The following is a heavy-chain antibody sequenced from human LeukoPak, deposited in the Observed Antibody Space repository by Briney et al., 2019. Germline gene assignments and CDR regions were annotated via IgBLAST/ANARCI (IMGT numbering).Heavy chain of an antibody. CDR1: GLTFNSHS. V-gene: IGHV3-23*01. D-gene: IGHD3-10*01. J-gene: IGHJ4*02. CDR3: AKLSLSGRSQSADY. CDR2: VSTNGDVT. Sequence: GGSLRLSCVASGLTFNSHSMSWVRQAPGMGLEWVSVVSTNGDVTFCADSVKGRFTISRDNSKNTLFLQMNSLRAEDTAVYYCAKLSLSGRSQSADYWGQGTLVTVSS.